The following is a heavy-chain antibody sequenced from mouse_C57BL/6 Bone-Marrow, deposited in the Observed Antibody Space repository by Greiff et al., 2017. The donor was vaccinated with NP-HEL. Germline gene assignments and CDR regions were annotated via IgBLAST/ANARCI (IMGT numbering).Heavy chain of an antibody. D-gene: IGHD3-3*01. J-gene: IGHJ1*03. Sequence: LQESGAELVRPGTSVKVSCKASGYAFTNYLIEWVKQRPGQGLEWIGVINPGSGGTNYNEKFKGKATLTADKSSSTAYMQLSSLTSEDSAVYFCARYGGWDWYFDVWGTGTTVTVSS. CDR2: INPGSGGT. CDR3: ARYGGWDWYFDV. V-gene: IGHV1-54*01. CDR1: GYAFTNYL.